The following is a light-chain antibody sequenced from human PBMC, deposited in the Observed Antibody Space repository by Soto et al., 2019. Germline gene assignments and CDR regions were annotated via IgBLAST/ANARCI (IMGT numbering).Light chain of an antibody. CDR1: QSVSSNR. J-gene: IGKJ1*01. V-gene: IGKV3-20*01. CDR2: GAS. CDR3: QQYHSTPRT. Sequence: EIVLTQSPGTLSLSPGQRATLSCRASQSVSSNRLAWYQQKPRQAPRLLIYGASSRATGIPDRFSGSGSGTDFTLTISRLEPEDFAAYYCQQYHSTPRTFGQGTKVEI.